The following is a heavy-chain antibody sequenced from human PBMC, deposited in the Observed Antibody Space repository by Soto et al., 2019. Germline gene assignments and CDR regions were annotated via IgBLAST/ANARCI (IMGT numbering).Heavy chain of an antibody. V-gene: IGHV3-30*18. D-gene: IGHD2-15*01. CDR2: YLFDGNKK. CDR3: AKDEVLVEVVARDYYGLDV. Sequence: GGSLRLSYASSGFTFSSNGMHFVLQAPGNGLDWVAVYLFDGNKKYCADCVRGRFTISRDNSKNTLYLQMESLRGEDTAVYYCAKDEVLVEVVARDYYGLDVWGQGTTVTVSS. J-gene: IGHJ6*02. CDR1: GFTFSSNG.